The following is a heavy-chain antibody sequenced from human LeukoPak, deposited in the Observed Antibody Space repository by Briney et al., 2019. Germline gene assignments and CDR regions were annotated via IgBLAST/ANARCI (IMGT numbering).Heavy chain of an antibody. Sequence: GSLRLSCAASGFIFSHYGMHWVRQAPGKGLEGVAVIWSDGTNRYYADSVKGRFSINRDDSQKRVFLQMDSLRAEDTAVYYCARDAQRGFDYSNSLQYWGQGALVTVSS. J-gene: IGHJ4*02. D-gene: IGHD4-11*01. CDR1: GFIFSHYG. V-gene: IGHV3-33*01. CDR2: IWSDGTNR. CDR3: ARDAQRGFDYSNSLQY.